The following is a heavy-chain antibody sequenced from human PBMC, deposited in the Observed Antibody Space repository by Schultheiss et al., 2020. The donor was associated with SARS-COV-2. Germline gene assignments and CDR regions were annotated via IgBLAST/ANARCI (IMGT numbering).Heavy chain of an antibody. V-gene: IGHV3-23*01. J-gene: IGHJ4*02. CDR2: VSGSGGGT. CDR1: GFTFSNYA. D-gene: IGHD5-18*01. CDR3: ARASGYSYAYYFDY. Sequence: GGSLRLSCAASGFTFSNYAMTWVRQAPGKGLEWVSAVSGSGGGTSYADSVKGRFTISRDNSKNTLYVQMNSLRAEDTAVYYCARASGYSYAYYFDYWGQGTRVTVAS.